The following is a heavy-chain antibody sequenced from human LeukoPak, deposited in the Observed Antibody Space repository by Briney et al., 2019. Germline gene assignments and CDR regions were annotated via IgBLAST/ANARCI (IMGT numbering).Heavy chain of an antibody. CDR1: GGSISSGDYY. CDR2: IYYSGST. D-gene: IGHD4-17*01. CDR3: ASSREGVTTSPYFDY. J-gene: IGHJ4*02. V-gene: IGHV4-30-4*08. Sequence: SSETLSLTCTVSGGSISSGDYYWSWIRQPPGKGLEWIGYIYYSGSTYYNPSLKSRVTISVDTSKNQFSLKLSSVTAADTAVYYCASSREGVTTSPYFDYWGQGTLVTVSS.